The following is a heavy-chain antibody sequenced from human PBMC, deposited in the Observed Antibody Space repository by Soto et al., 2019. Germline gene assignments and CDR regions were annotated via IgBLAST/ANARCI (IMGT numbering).Heavy chain of an antibody. J-gene: IGHJ6*02. CDR2: ISSSGSTI. CDR3: AREQYYDSSGDYYGMDV. CDR1: GFTFSDYY. Sequence: LRLSCAASGFTFSDYYMSWVRQAPGKGLEWVSYISSSGSTIYYADSVKGRFTISRDNAKNSLYLQMNSLRAEDTAVYYCAREQYYDSSGDYYGMDVWGQGTTVTVSS. V-gene: IGHV3-11*01. D-gene: IGHD3-22*01.